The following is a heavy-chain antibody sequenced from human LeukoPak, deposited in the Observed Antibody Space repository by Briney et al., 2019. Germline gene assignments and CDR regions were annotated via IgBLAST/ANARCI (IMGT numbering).Heavy chain of an antibody. CDR2: ISSSSSYI. D-gene: IGHD2-15*01. CDR3: ARVDVVVVAATNYYYMDV. V-gene: IGHV3-21*01. J-gene: IGHJ6*03. Sequence: GGSLRLSCAASGSTFSSHSMNWVRQAPGKGLEWVSSISSSSSYIYYADSVKGRFTISRDNAKNSLYLQMNSLRAEDTAVYYCARVDVVVVAATNYYYMDVWGKGTTVTVSS. CDR1: GSTFSSHS.